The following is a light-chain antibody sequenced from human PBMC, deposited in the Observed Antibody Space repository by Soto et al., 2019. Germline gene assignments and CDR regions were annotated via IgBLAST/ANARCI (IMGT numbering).Light chain of an antibody. J-gene: IGKJ4*01. CDR2: DAS. CDR3: QQRNNWPPAT. CDR1: QSVGRH. V-gene: IGKV3-11*01. Sequence: EIVLTQSPATLSLTPGERATLSCRASQSVGRHLAWYQHKPGQAPRLLIYDASNRATGVPARFSGSGSGTDFTLSISSLEPEDFAVYYCQQRNNWPPATFGGGTKVEIK.